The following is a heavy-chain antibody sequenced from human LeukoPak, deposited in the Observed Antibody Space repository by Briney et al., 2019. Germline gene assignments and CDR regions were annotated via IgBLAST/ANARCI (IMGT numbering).Heavy chain of an antibody. CDR1: GFTFSSYA. CDR3: STGERSGYLRN. D-gene: IGHD3-22*01. CDR2: ISGSGGST. V-gene: IGHV3-23*01. J-gene: IGHJ4*02. Sequence: GGSLRLSCAASGFTFSSYAMSWVRQAPGKGLEWVSAISGSGGSTYYADSVKGRFTISRDNSKNTLYLQMNSLRAEDTALYYCSTGERSGYLRNWGQGTLVTVSS.